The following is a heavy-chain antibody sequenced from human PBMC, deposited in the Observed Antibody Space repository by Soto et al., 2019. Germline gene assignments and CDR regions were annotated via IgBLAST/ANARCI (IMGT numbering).Heavy chain of an antibody. CDR1: GGSISSYY. D-gene: IGHD3-9*01. CDR2: IYYSGST. V-gene: IGHV4-59*01. CDR3: ARGNYDILTWYYTAFDY. J-gene: IGHJ4*02. Sequence: QVQLQESGPGLVKPSETLSLTCTVSGGSISSYYWSWIRQPPGKGLEWIGYIYYSGSTNYNPSLKSRVTISVDPSKNQSSLKRSSVTVADTAVYYCARGNYDILTWYYTAFDYWGQGTLVTVSS.